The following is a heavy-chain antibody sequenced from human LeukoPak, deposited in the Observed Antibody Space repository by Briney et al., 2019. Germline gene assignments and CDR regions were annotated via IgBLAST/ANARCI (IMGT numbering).Heavy chain of an antibody. D-gene: IGHD3-10*01. Sequence: GGSLRLSCTASGFTFGDYAMSWVRQAPGKGLEWVGFIRSKAYGGTTEYAASVKGRFTISRDDSKSIAYLQMNSLKTEDTAVYYCTRDPQSNSGHAFDIWGQGTMVTVSS. V-gene: IGHV3-49*04. CDR2: IRSKAYGGTT. CDR3: TRDPQSNSGHAFDI. CDR1: GFTFGDYA. J-gene: IGHJ3*02.